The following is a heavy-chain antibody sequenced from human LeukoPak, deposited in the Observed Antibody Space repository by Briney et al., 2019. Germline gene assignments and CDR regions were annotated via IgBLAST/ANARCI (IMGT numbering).Heavy chain of an antibody. CDR1: GFTFKKFA. Sequence: GGSLRLSCGASGFTFKKFAMTWVRQAPGKGLEWVSHISGSGITIYYADSVKGRFTISRDNAKRSLYLHMNSLRVEDTAFYFCARESSAGATGDYSDYWGQGALVPVSS. CDR3: ARESSAGATGDYSDY. CDR2: ISGSGITI. V-gene: IGHV3-11*01. J-gene: IGHJ4*02. D-gene: IGHD1-26*01.